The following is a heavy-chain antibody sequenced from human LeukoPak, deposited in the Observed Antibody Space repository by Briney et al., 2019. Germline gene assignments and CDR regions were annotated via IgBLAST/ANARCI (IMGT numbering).Heavy chain of an antibody. CDR1: GGSISSGDYY. V-gene: IGHV4-30-4*01. CDR3: ARDRGCYDFWSGSVDGGMDV. CDR2: IYYSGGT. Sequence: SETLSLTCTVSGGSISSGDYYWSWMRQPPGKGLEWIGYIYYSGGTYYNPSLKSRVTISVDTSKNQFSLKLSSVTAADTAVYYCARDRGCYDFWSGSVDGGMDVWGQGTTVTVSS. J-gene: IGHJ6*02. D-gene: IGHD3-3*01.